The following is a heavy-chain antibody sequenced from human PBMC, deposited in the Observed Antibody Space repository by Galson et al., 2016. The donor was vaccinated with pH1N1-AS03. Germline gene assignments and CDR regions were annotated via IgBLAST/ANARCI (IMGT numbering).Heavy chain of an antibody. V-gene: IGHV3-23*01. J-gene: IGHJ3*02. CDR2: ISNSGATT. Sequence: SLRLSCAASRFIFSSYQMSWVRQAPGKGLEWVSFISNSGATTHYADSVKGRFTISRENSRNTLYLQMNSLRDEDTAVYYCAKNRYYDSSADAFDIWGQGTLVTVSS. CDR1: RFIFSSYQ. CDR3: AKNRYYDSSADAFDI. D-gene: IGHD3-22*01.